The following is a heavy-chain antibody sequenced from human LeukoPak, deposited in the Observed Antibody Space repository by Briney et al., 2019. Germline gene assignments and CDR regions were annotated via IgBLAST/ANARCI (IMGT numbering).Heavy chain of an antibody. CDR2: INHSGST. CDR1: GGSFSGYY. CDR3: ARAVRSSSGWGRNYYYYYGMDV. V-gene: IGHV4-34*01. D-gene: IGHD6-19*01. J-gene: IGHJ6*02. Sequence: PSETLSLTCAVYGGSFSGYYWSWIRQPPGKGLEWIGEINHSGSTNYNPSLKSRVTISVDTSKNQFSLKLSSVTAADTAVYYCARAVRSSSGWGRNYYYYYGMDVWGQGTTVTVSS.